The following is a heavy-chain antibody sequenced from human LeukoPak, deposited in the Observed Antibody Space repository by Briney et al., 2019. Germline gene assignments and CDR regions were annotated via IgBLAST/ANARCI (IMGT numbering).Heavy chain of an antibody. D-gene: IGHD6-19*01. CDR1: GYTFTGYY. CDR2: INPNSGGT. J-gene: IGHJ3*02. V-gene: IGHV1-2*02. Sequence: ASVKVSCKASGYTFTGYYMHWVRQAPGQGLEWMGWINPNSGGTNYAQKLQGGVTMTTDTSTSTAYMELRSLRSDDTAVYYCARFGLGKHIEVAGIPFDIWGQGTMVTVSS. CDR3: ARFGLGKHIEVAGIPFDI.